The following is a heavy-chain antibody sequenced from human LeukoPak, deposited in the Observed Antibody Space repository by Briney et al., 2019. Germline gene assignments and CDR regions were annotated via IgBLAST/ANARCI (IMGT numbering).Heavy chain of an antibody. Sequence: GGSLRLSCAASGFTFSDYYMSWIRQAPGKGLEWVANIGQDGPEKYYVDSVKGRFTISRDNAKNSLYLQMNRLRAEDTALYYCARLLVYASGAEAFDYWGQGTLVTVSS. D-gene: IGHD3-10*01. CDR1: GFTFSDYY. V-gene: IGHV3-7*01. J-gene: IGHJ4*02. CDR3: ARLLVYASGAEAFDY. CDR2: IGQDGPEK.